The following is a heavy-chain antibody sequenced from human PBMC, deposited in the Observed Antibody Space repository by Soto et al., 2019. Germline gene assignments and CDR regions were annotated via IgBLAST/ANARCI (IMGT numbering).Heavy chain of an antibody. CDR1: GAALNSGNYY. CDR2: IYVTGAV. Sequence: SETLSLTCSVSGAALNSGNYYWSWIRQVPGRGLEWIGHIYVTGAVDYNPSLRDRITISQDTSERQFSLNLRLVTAADTAVYYCERLRIATNNYKWFDPWGQGTLVTVSS. D-gene: IGHD2-21*01. J-gene: IGHJ5*02. V-gene: IGHV4-31*03. CDR3: ERLRIATNNYKWFDP.